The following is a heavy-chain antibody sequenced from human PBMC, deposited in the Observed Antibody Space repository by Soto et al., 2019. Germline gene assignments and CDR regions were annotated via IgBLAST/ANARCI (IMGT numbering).Heavy chain of an antibody. CDR3: ARERAGAAAGTGAFDT. CDR1: GFTFSSYG. J-gene: IGHJ3*02. CDR2: IWYDGSNK. Sequence: QVQLVESGGGVVQPGRSLRLSCAASGFTFSSYGMHWVRQAPGKGLEWVAVIWYDGSNKYYADSVKGRFTISRDNSKNTLYLQMNSRRAEDTAVYYCARERAGAAAGTGAFDTWGQGTMVTVSS. D-gene: IGHD6-13*01. V-gene: IGHV3-33*01.